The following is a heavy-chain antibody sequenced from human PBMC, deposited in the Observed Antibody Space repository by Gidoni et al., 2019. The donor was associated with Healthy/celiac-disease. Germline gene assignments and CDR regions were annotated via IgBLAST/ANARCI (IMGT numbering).Heavy chain of an antibody. V-gene: IGHV4-34*01. Sequence: QVQLQQWGAGLLKPSETLSLTCAVYGGSFSGYYWSWIRQPPGKGLEWIGEINHSGSTNYNPSLKSRVTISVDTSKNQFSLKLSSVTAADTAVYYCATSQLEQSYYYYYGMDVWGQGTTVTVSS. CDR3: ATSQLEQSYYYYYGMDV. CDR2: INHSGST. CDR1: GGSFSGYY. J-gene: IGHJ6*02. D-gene: IGHD1-1*01.